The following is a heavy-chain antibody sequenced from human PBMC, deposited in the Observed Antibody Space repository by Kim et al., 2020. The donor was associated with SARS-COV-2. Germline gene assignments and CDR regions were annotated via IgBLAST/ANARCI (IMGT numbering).Heavy chain of an antibody. J-gene: IGHJ5*02. CDR2: ISYDGSNK. CDR3: ARDHYDFWTTGWFDP. V-gene: IGHV3-30-3*01. CDR1: GFTFSSYA. D-gene: IGHD3-3*01. Sequence: GGSLRLSCAASGFTFSSYAMHWVRQAPGKGLEWVAVISYDGSNKYYADSVKGRFTISRDNSKNTLYLQMNSLRAEDTAVYYCARDHYDFWTTGWFDPWGQGTLVTVSS.